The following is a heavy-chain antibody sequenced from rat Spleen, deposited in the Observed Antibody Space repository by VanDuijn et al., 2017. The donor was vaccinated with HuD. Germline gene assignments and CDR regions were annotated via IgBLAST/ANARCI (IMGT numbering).Heavy chain of an antibody. CDR3: AAHGPRISRFAY. CDR1: GFTFSNYG. J-gene: IGHJ3*01. V-gene: IGHV5-29*01. Sequence: EVQLVESGGGLVQPGRSLKLSCAASGFTFSNYGMAWVYQAPTQGLEWVATISYDGSSTYYRDSVKGRFTISRDNTKSTLYLQMDSLRSEDTATYYCAAHGPRISRFAYWGQGSLVTVSS. D-gene: IGHD2-7*01. CDR2: ISYDGSST.